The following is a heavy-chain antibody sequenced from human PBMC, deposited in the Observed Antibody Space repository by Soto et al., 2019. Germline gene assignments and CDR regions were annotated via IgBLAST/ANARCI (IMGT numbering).Heavy chain of an antibody. J-gene: IGHJ4*02. Sequence: VQLVQSGAEVKKPGASVKVSCKASGYTFTSYAMHWVRQAPGQRLEWMGWINAGNGNTKYSQKFQGRVTITRDTSASTAYMELSSLRSEDTAVYYCARDTVGAVAGTNDYWGQGTLVTVSS. CDR3: ARDTVGAVAGTNDY. V-gene: IGHV1-3*01. D-gene: IGHD6-19*01. CDR2: INAGNGNT. CDR1: GYTFTSYA.